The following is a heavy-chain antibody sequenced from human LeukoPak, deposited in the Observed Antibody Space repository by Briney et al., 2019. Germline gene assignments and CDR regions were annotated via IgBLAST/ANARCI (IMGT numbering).Heavy chain of an antibody. V-gene: IGHV3-66*02. CDR2: FHSGGSI. D-gene: IGHD3-22*01. CDR1: GFTVSSHY. Sequence: QAGGSLTLSCAASGFTVSSHYMSWVRQAPGKGLEWVSLFHSGGSIYHADSVKGRFTISRDTSKNTLYLQMNSLRPEDTAVYYCARISDTSGYYYFLDYWGQGTQVTVSS. J-gene: IGHJ4*02. CDR3: ARISDTSGYYYFLDY.